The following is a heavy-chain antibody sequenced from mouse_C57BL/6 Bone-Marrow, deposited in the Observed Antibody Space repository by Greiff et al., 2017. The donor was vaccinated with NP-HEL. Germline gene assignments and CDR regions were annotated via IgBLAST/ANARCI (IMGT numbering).Heavy chain of an antibody. J-gene: IGHJ2*01. V-gene: IGHV1-81*01. CDR1: GYTFTSYG. CDR3: ARRRVTTVVAKGGFDY. CDR2: IYPRSGNT. D-gene: IGHD1-1*01. Sequence: VQLQQSGAELARPGASVKLSCEASGYTFTSYGISWVKQRTGQGLEWIGEIYPRSGNTYYNEKFKGKATLTADKSSSTAYMELRSLTSEDSAVYFCARRRVTTVVAKGGFDYWGQGTTLTVSS.